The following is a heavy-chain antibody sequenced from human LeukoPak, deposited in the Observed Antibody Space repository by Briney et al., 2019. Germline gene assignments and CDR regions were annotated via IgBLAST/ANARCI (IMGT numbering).Heavy chain of an antibody. V-gene: IGHV3-7*03. CDR1: GFTFSSYW. CDR2: IKQDGSEK. Sequence: GGSLRLSCAASGFTFSSYWMSWVRQAPGKGLEWVANIKQDGSEKYYVDSVKGRFTISRDNAKNSLYLQMNSLRAEDTAVYYCANHPTLRYFDWFVNWGQGTLVTVSS. D-gene: IGHD3-9*01. J-gene: IGHJ5*02. CDR3: ANHPTLRYFDWFVN.